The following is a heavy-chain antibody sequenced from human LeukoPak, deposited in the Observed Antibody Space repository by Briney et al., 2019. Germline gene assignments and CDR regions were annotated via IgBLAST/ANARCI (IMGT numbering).Heavy chain of an antibody. Sequence: GGSLRLSCAASGFTFSIYAMSWVRQAPGKGLEWVSTIRSSDGSTFYADSVKGRFTISRDNSKNTLYLQMNSLRAEDTAVYYCAKGQQQLVSHYFDYWGQGTLVTVSS. V-gene: IGHV3-23*01. J-gene: IGHJ4*02. CDR3: AKGQQQLVSHYFDY. CDR2: IRSSDGST. CDR1: GFTFSIYA. D-gene: IGHD6-13*01.